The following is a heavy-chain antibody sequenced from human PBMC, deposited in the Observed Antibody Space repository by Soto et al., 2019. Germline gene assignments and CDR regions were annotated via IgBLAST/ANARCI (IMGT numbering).Heavy chain of an antibody. CDR1: GGSFTNYY. V-gene: IGHV4-34*01. J-gene: IGHJ4*02. CDR3: ARGHTRXMTLGRGAAIMGKQLDS. Sequence: LSLTCSVSGGSFTNYYWSWIRQPPGKPLEWIGEISHGGTTKDNPFLHSRVTMSVDTSRNQFSLDLTSVTAADTAVYYCARGHTRXMTLGRGAAIMGKQLDSWGQGILVTVSS. D-gene: IGHD3-10*01. CDR2: ISHGGTT.